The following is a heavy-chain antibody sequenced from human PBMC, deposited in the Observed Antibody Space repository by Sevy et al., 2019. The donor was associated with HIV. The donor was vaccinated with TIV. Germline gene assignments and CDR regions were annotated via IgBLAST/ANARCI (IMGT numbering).Heavy chain of an antibody. J-gene: IGHJ4*02. CDR3: ARDSISRYYYGDSGYSPIDY. CDR1: GYRFTTYG. D-gene: IGHD3-22*01. CDR2: INAHNANT. Sequence: ASVKVSCKASGYRFTTYGISWVRQVPGQGLEWMGWINAHNANTKYTQKLQDRVTLTTDTSTSTAYMELRSLRPDDTAVYYCARDSISRYYYGDSGYSPIDYWGQGTLVTVSS. V-gene: IGHV1-18*01.